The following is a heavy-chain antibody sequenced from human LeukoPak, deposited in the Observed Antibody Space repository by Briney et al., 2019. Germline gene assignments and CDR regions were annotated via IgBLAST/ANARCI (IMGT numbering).Heavy chain of an antibody. CDR1: GGSISSYY. CDR2: IYYSGST. D-gene: IGHD2-21*02. J-gene: IGHJ3*02. Sequence: SETLSLTCTVSGGSISSYYWSWIRQPPGKGLEWVGYIYYSGSTNYNPSLKSRVTISVDTSKNHFSLKLSSVTAADTALYYCARSPAYCGGDCPTGGAFDIWGQGTTVTVSS. V-gene: IGHV4-59*08. CDR3: ARSPAYCGGDCPTGGAFDI.